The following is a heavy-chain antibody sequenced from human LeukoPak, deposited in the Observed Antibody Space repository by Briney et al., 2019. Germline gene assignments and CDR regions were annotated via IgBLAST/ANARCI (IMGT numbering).Heavy chain of an antibody. Sequence: ASVKVSCKASGYTFTSYDINWVRQATGQGLEWMGWMNPNSGNTGYAQKFQGRVTMTRNTSISTAYMELSSLRSEDTAVYYCARALRYYYGSSGLNWFDPWGQGTLVTVSS. J-gene: IGHJ5*02. D-gene: IGHD3-22*01. CDR3: ARALRYYYGSSGLNWFDP. CDR1: GYTFTSYD. V-gene: IGHV1-8*01. CDR2: MNPNSGNT.